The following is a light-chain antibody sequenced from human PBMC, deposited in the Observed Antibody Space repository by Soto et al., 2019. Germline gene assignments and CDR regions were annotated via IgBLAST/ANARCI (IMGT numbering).Light chain of an antibody. CDR3: CSYAGTYTVL. CDR1: SSDVGGYNY. V-gene: IGLV2-11*01. J-gene: IGLJ2*01. CDR2: EVS. Sequence: QSVLTQPRSVSGSPGQSVTISCTGTSSDVGGYNYVSWYQQHPGKAPKLMIYEVSKRPSGAPDRFSGSKSSNTASLTISGLQTEDEADYYCCSYAGTYTVLFGGGTQLTVL.